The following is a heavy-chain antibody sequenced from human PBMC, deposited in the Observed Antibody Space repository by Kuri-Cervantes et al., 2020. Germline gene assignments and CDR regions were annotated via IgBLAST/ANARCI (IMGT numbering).Heavy chain of an antibody. CDR2: IYSSGST. J-gene: IGHJ4*02. CDR1: GGSISSSSDY. D-gene: IGHD3-22*01. V-gene: IGHV4-39*01. CDR3: VNSSGYH. Sequence: GSLRLSCTVSGGSISSSSDYWGWIRQPPGKGLEWIGSIYSSGSTYYNPSLKSRVTISVDTSKNQFSLKLSSVTAADTAVYYCVNSSGYHRGQGTLVTVSS.